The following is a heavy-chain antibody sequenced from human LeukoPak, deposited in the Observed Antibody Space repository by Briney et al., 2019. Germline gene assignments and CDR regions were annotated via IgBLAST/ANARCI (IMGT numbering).Heavy chain of an antibody. CDR3: ARDRELLSY. J-gene: IGHJ4*02. CDR1: GYTFTSYY. CDR2: INPNSGGT. Sequence: ASVKVSCKASGYTFTSYYIHWVRQAPAQGLEWMGWINPNSGGTNYAQKLQGRVTMTRDTSISTAYMELSSLRSDDTAVYYCARDRELLSYWGQGTLVTVSS. D-gene: IGHD1-26*01. V-gene: IGHV1-2*02.